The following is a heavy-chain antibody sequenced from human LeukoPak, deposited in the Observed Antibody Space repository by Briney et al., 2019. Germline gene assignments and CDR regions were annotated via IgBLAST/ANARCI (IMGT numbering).Heavy chain of an antibody. CDR1: GYTFTDYY. CDR3: ARGDYYGSPKVVAA. CDR2: INPNSGDT. J-gene: IGHJ5*02. D-gene: IGHD3-10*01. Sequence: ASVEVSCKASGYTFTDYYINWVRQAPGQGLEWMGWINPNSGDTNYAQKFQDRVTMTRDTSISTAYIELNLLRSDDTAVYYCARGDYYGSPKVVAAWGQGTLVTVSS. V-gene: IGHV1-2*02.